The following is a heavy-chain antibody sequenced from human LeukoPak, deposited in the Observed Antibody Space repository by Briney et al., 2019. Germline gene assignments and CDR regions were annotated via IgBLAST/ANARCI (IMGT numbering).Heavy chain of an antibody. CDR2: INHSGST. CDR1: GGSFSGYY. CDR3: ARAGIVVVPAAMPQY. Sequence: SETLSLTCAVYGGSFSGYYWSWIRQPPGKGLEWIGEINHSGSTNYSPSLKSRVTISVDTSKNQFSLKLSSVTAADTAVYYCARAGIVVVPAAMPQYWGQGTLVTVSS. J-gene: IGHJ4*02. V-gene: IGHV4-34*01. D-gene: IGHD2-2*01.